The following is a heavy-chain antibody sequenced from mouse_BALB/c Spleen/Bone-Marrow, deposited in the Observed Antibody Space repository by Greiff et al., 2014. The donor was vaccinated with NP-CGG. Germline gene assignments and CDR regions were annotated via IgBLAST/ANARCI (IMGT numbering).Heavy chain of an antibody. V-gene: IGHV14-3*02. D-gene: IGHD2-14*01. Sequence: VQLQQPGAELVKPGASVKLSCTASGFNIKDTYMHWVKQRPEQGLEWIGRIDPANGNTKYDPKFQGKATITADTSSNTAYLQLSSLTSEDTAVYYCAAYYRDLAWFAYWGQGTLVTVSA. J-gene: IGHJ3*01. CDR2: IDPANGNT. CDR3: AAYYRDLAWFAY. CDR1: GFNIKDTY.